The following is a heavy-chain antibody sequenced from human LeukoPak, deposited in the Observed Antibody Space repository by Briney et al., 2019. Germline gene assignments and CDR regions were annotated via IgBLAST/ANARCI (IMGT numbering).Heavy chain of an antibody. J-gene: IGHJ6*03. V-gene: IGHV3-48*03. CDR3: ARRTTYYYDSSGYYPSVYYYMDV. CDR1: GFTFSSYE. D-gene: IGHD3-22*01. Sequence: GGSLRLSCAASGFTFSSYEMNWVRQAPGKGLEWVSYISSSGSTIYYADSVKGRFTISRDNAKNSLYLQMNSLRAEDTALYYCARRTTYYYDSSGYYPSVYYYMDVWGKGTTVTVSS. CDR2: ISSSGSTI.